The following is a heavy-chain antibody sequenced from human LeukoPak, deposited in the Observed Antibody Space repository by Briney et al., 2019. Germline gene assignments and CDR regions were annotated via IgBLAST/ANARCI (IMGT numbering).Heavy chain of an antibody. J-gene: IGHJ3*02. D-gene: IGHD3-22*01. CDR2: ISGRGGST. V-gene: IGHV3-23*01. CDR1: GFTFSSYA. Sequence: GGSMRLSCAASGFTFSSYAMSWVRQAPGKGLEWVSAISGRGGSTYYADSVKGRFTISRDNSKNTLYLQMNSLRAEDTAVYYCAKVSSPSYYDSSGYYPAFDIWGQGTMVTVSS. CDR3: AKVSSPSYYDSSGYYPAFDI.